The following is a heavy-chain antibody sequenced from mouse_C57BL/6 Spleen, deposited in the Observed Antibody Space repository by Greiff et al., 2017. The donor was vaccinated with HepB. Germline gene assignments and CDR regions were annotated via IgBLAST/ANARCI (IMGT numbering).Heavy chain of an antibody. D-gene: IGHD2-3*01. CDR3: ARTDDGYYVRYYYAMDY. CDR1: GYAFSSSW. J-gene: IGHJ4*01. CDR2: IYPGDGDT. V-gene: IGHV1-82*01. Sequence: QVQLQQSGPELVKPGASVKISCKASGYAFSSSWMNWVKQRPGKGLEWIGRIYPGDGDTNYNGKFKGKATLTADKSSSTAYMQLSSLTSEDSAVYFCARTDDGYYVRYYYAMDYWGQGTSVTVSS.